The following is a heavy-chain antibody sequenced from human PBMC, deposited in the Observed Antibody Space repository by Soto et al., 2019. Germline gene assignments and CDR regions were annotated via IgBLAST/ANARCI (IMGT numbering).Heavy chain of an antibody. CDR3: ARGDFDRSPNYDAGWFDP. CDR1: GYIFTGYY. D-gene: IGHD3-3*01. CDR2: FNPNSGGT. V-gene: IGHV1-2*02. Sequence: QVQLVQSGAEVKKPGASVKVSCKASGYIFTGYYMHWLRQAPGQGLEWMGWFNPNSGGTKYAQKLQGRVTMTNHTSINTAYMQLSGLISDDTAVYYCARGDFDRSPNYDAGWFDPWGQGTLVTVSS. J-gene: IGHJ5*02.